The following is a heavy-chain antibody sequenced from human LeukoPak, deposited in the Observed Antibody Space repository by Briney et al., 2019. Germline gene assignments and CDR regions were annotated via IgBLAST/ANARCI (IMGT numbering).Heavy chain of an antibody. D-gene: IGHD3-22*01. Sequence: PGGSLRLSCAASGFTFSSYWMSWVRQAPGKGLEWVANIKQDGSEKYYVDSVKGRFTISRDNAKNSLYLQMTSLRAEDTAVYCCARLRRRYYDSGGYYLDYWGQGTLVTVSS. CDR1: GFTFSSYW. CDR3: ARLRRRYYDSGGYYLDY. V-gene: IGHV3-7*01. CDR2: IKQDGSEK. J-gene: IGHJ4*02.